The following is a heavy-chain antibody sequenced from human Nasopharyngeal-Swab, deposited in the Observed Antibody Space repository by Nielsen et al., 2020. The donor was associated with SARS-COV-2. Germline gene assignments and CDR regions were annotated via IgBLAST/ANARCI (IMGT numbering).Heavy chain of an antibody. D-gene: IGHD4-17*01. J-gene: IGHJ4*02. Sequence: RQAPGKGLEWIGEINHSGSTNYNPSLKSRVTISVDTSKNQFSLKLNSVTAADTAVYYCARGRDYGDYVDYFDYWGQGTLVTVSS. CDR2: INHSGST. CDR3: ARGRDYGDYVDYFDY. V-gene: IGHV4-34*01.